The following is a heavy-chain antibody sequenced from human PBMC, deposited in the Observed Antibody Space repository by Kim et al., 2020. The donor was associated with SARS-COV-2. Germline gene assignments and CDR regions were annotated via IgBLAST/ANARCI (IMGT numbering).Heavy chain of an antibody. V-gene: IGHV3-7*03. CDR2: IKQDGSEK. J-gene: IGHJ6*02. Sequence: GGSLRLSCAASGFTFSSYWMSWVRQAPGKGLEWVANIKQDGSEKYYVDSVKGRFTISRDNAKNSLYLQMNSLRAEDTAVYYCARENIVAGYYYYGMDVWGQGTTVTVSS. CDR1: GFTFSSYW. D-gene: IGHD5-12*01. CDR3: ARENIVAGYYYYGMDV.